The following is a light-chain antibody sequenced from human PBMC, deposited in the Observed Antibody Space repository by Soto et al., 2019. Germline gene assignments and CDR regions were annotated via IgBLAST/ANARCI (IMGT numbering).Light chain of an antibody. Sequence: QSALTQPPCASGSPGQSGTISFTGTSNYVSWYQQHPGKAPKLIIYEVTKRPSGVPDRFSGSKSGNTASLTVSGLQAEDEADYYCSSSAGFSNLVFGGGTKLTVL. CDR3: SSSAGFSNLV. J-gene: IGLJ2*01. CDR2: EVT. V-gene: IGLV2-8*01. CDR1: SNY.